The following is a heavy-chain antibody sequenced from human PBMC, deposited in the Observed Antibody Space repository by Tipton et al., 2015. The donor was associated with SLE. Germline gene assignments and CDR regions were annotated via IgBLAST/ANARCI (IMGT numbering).Heavy chain of an antibody. J-gene: IGHJ4*02. CDR1: GFTFSNYG. Sequence: SLRLSCAASGFTFSNYGIHWVRQAPGKGLEWMTFIQYDGSKTYYADSVKGRFTISRDNSKNTLYLQMHSLRAEDTAVYYCAKVGPTVTTGLDYWGQGTLVTVSS. D-gene: IGHD4-17*01. CDR3: AKVGPTVTTGLDY. V-gene: IGHV3-30*02. CDR2: IQYDGSKT.